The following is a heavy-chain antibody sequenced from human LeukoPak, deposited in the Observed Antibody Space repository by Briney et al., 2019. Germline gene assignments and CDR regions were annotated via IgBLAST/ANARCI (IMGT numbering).Heavy chain of an antibody. CDR2: FYYSGST. J-gene: IGHJ4*02. Sequence: SETLSLTCTVSGGPISSTNSYWGWIRQPPGKGLEWIGSFYYSGSTHYNPSLKSRVSISVDTSRSEFSLRLRSVTAGDTAIYYCARNRSDCSSGSCSFTGFDSWGQGILVTVSS. CDR1: GGPISSTNSY. V-gene: IGHV4-39*01. CDR3: ARNRSDCSSGSCSFTGFDS. D-gene: IGHD2-15*01.